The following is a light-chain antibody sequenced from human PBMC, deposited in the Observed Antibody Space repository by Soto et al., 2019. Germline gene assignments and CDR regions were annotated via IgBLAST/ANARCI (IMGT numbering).Light chain of an antibody. CDR2: AAS. V-gene: IGKV1-5*01. Sequence: DIQMTQSPSTLSACVGDRVAITCRASQRISSWLDWYQQKPGKAPKLRIYAASSLQGGVPSRISGSGSGTEFTLTTSSLQPEDVATEYCLQQNSYPLTFGGGTTGDIK. CDR3: LQQNSYPLT. CDR1: QRISSW. J-gene: IGKJ4*01.